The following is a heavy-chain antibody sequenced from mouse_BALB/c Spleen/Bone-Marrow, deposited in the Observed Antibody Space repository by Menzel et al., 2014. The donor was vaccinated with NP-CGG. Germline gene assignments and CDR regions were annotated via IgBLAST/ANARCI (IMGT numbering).Heavy chain of an antibody. CDR2: IWAGGST. D-gene: IGHD1-1*01. CDR3: ARALYYYGSSYYTMDY. V-gene: IGHV2-9*02. CDR1: GFSLTSYG. Sequence: QVTLKESGPGLVAPSQSLSIACTVSGFSLTSYGVHWVRQPPGKGLEWLGAIWAGGSTDYNSALMSRLSISKDNSKSQVFLKMNSLQTDDTAMYYCARALYYYGSSYYTMDYWGQGTSVIVSS. J-gene: IGHJ4*01.